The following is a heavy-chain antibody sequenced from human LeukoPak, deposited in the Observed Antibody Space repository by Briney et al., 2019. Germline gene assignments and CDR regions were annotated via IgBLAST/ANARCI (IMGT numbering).Heavy chain of an antibody. V-gene: IGHV3-30*04. CDR3: ARSQGSSLYGIDY. D-gene: IGHD6-19*01. CDR1: GFTFSGYA. CDR2: IPYDGSNK. Sequence: PGRSLRLSCAASGFTFSGYAMHWVRQAPGKGLDWVAVIPYDGSNKDYADSVKGRFTISRDNSKNTLYLQMNSLRREDTAVYYCARSQGSSLYGIDYWGQGTLVFVSS. J-gene: IGHJ4*02.